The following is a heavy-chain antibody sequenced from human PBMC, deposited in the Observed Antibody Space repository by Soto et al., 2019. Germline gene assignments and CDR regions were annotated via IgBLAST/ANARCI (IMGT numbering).Heavy chain of an antibody. Sequence: PSETLSLTCTVSGGSISSYYWSWIRQPPGKGLEWIGYIYYSGSTNYNPSLKSRVTISVDTSKNQFSLKLSSVTAADTAVYYCARFTVTTPQYFDYWGQGTLVTVSS. V-gene: IGHV4-59*01. CDR3: ARFTVTTPQYFDY. CDR1: GGSISSYY. CDR2: IYYSGST. D-gene: IGHD4-17*01. J-gene: IGHJ4*02.